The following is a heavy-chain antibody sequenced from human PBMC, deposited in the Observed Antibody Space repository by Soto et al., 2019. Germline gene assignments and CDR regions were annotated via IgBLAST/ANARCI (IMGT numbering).Heavy chain of an antibody. CDR3: ARQDRVVAEGRWFDP. CDR1: GYSISSGYH. Sequence: SETLSLTCTVSGYSISSGYHWAWIRQPPGKGLEWLGSVHYSGNTYYNPSLKSRLSISVDKSKNQFSLNLSSVTAADTAVYYCARQDRVVAEGRWFDPWGQGTLVTVSS. CDR2: VHYSGNT. D-gene: IGHD2-15*01. V-gene: IGHV4-38-2*02. J-gene: IGHJ5*02.